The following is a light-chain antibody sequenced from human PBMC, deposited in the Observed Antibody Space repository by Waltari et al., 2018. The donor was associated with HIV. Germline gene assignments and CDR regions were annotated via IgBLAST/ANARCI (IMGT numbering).Light chain of an antibody. Sequence: QSTLTQPASVSGSPGQSVTISCTGISSDIDVYKYFSWYQQHPGKAPKLLIYDVSNRPSVVSHRFSGSNSANTASLTISGLQAEDEADYYCSSYTTTSTLYVFGTGTKVTV. CDR3: SSYTTTSTLYV. CDR1: SSDIDVYKY. J-gene: IGLJ1*01. V-gene: IGLV2-14*03. CDR2: DVS.